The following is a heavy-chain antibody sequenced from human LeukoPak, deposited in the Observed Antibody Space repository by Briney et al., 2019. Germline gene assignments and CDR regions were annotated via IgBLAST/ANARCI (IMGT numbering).Heavy chain of an antibody. V-gene: IGHV3-11*01. CDR2: IHSHGSSI. CDR3: AKDPRLGISMAGPLDY. Sequence: GGSLRLSCAASGFSFSDYYMIWIRQAPGRGLEYVSYIHSHGSSIHYADSVKGRFTISRDNANNSLFLQMNSLRAEDTAAYYCAKDPRLGISMAGPLDYWGQGTLVTVSS. D-gene: IGHD6-19*01. J-gene: IGHJ4*02. CDR1: GFSFSDYY.